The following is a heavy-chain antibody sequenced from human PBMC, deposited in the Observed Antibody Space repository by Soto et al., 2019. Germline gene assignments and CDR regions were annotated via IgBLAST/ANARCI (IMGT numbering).Heavy chain of an antibody. CDR2: IWYDGSNK. D-gene: IGHD6-19*01. J-gene: IGHJ6*02. CDR1: GFTFSSYG. V-gene: IGHV3-33*01. Sequence: QVQLVESGGGVVQPGRSLRLSCAASGFTFSSYGMHWVRQAPGKGLEWVAVIWYDGSNKYYADSVKGRFTISRDNSKNTLYLQMNSLRAEDTAVYYCARDTAVADGMDVWGQGTTVTVSS. CDR3: ARDTAVADGMDV.